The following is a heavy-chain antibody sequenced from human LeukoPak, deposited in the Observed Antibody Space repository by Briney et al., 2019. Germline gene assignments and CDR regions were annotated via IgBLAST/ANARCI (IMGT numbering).Heavy chain of an antibody. D-gene: IGHD6-19*01. V-gene: IGHV2-5*02. CDR2: INWGDDK. Sequence: SGPTVVKPTQPLTLTCTFSGVSLRTSGGGVGWIRQPPGKALEWLTLINWGDDKRYSPSLKRRLTITKDTSKNQMVPTMTNMDTVDTGTYFCAHRRIGSGWPLDYWGEGTLGTVSS. J-gene: IGHJ4*02. CDR1: GVSLRTSGGG. CDR3: AHRRIGSGWPLDY.